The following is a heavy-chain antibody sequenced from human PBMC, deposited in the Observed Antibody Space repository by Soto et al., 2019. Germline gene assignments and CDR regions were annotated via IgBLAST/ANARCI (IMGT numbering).Heavy chain of an antibody. CDR3: ARAFAGFGAYWYFDL. D-gene: IGHD3-16*01. V-gene: IGHV4-59*01. CDR1: GGSITDYY. CDR2: GYHSVSI. Sequence: SETLSLTCTVSGGSITDYYWSWIRQPLGKAQEWIGYGYHSVSIHYNPSLKTRVTISVDTSENQFSLRLSSVTAADTAVYYCARAFAGFGAYWYFDLWGRGTLVTVSS. J-gene: IGHJ2*01.